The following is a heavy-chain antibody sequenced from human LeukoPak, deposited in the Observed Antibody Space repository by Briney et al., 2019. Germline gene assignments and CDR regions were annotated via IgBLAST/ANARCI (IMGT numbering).Heavy chain of an antibody. CDR1: GYSISSGYY. Sequence: PSETPSLTSAVSGYSISSGYYWGWIRQPPGKGLEWIGSIYHSGSTYYNPSLKSRVTISVDTSKNQFSLKLSSVTAADTAVYYCARRSITIFGVVIKSLGTIDYWGQGTLVTVSS. D-gene: IGHD3-3*01. CDR2: IYHSGST. CDR3: ARRSITIFGVVIKSLGTIDY. V-gene: IGHV4-38-2*01. J-gene: IGHJ4*02.